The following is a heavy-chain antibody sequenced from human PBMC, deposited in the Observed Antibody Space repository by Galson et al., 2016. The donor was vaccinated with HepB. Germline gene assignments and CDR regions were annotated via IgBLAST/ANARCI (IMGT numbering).Heavy chain of an antibody. Sequence: SVKVSCKASGYTFIGYYMHWVRQAPGQGLEWMGWINPKTGGTNYALKFQGRVLMTRDTSITTAYMELNTLKSDDTAVYFCARGITIFQTPPYGIDVWGKGTTVTVAS. V-gene: IGHV1-2*02. J-gene: IGHJ6*04. CDR1: GYTFIGYY. CDR3: ARGITIFQTPPYGIDV. CDR2: INPKTGGT. D-gene: IGHD3-9*01.